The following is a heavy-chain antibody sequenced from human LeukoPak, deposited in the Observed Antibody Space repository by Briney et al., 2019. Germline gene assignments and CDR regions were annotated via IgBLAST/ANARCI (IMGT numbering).Heavy chain of an antibody. V-gene: IGHV3-23*01. CDR1: GFTFSSYA. Sequence: GGSLRLSCAASGFTFSSYAMSWVRQAPGKGLEWVSAISGSGGSTYYADSVKGRFTISRDNSKNTLYLQVNSLRAEDTAVYYCARVRYNSGYIFDYWGQGALVTVSS. D-gene: IGHD5-18*01. CDR3: ARVRYNSGYIFDY. J-gene: IGHJ4*02. CDR2: ISGSGGST.